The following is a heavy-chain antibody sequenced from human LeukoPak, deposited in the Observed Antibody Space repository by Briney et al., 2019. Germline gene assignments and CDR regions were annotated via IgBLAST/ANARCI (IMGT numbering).Heavy chain of an antibody. CDR1: GFTFSDYY. CDR2: ISSSSSTI. Sequence: PGGSLRLSCAASGFTFSDYYMSWIRQAPGKGLEWISYISSSSSTIYYADSVKGRLTISRDNAKNSLYLQMNSLRDEDTAVYYCARGRNPTSTLNYGMDVWGQGTTVTVSS. J-gene: IGHJ6*02. V-gene: IGHV3-11*04. CDR3: ARGRNPTSTLNYGMDV.